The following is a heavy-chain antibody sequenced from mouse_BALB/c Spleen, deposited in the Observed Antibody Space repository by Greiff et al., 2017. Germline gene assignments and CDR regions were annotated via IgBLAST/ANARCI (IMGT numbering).Heavy chain of an antibody. D-gene: IGHD2-2*01. Sequence: VKVVESGPCLVAPSQSLSITCTVSGFSLTSYGVHWVRQPPGKGLEWLGVIWAGGSTNYNSALMSRLSISKDNSKSQVFLKMNSLQTDDTAMYYCARVREGGYPSFCAYWGQGTLVTVSA. CDR2: IWAGGST. J-gene: IGHJ3*01. CDR3: ARVREGGYPSFCAY. CDR1: GFSLTSYG. V-gene: IGHV2-9*02.